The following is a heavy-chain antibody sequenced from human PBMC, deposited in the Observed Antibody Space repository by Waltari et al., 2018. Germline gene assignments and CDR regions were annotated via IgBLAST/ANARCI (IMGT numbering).Heavy chain of an antibody. CDR3: ARQSYGSGTYEFDF. CDR2: VYSSGSP. V-gene: IGHV4-39*01. J-gene: IGHJ4*02. D-gene: IGHD3-10*01. CDR1: GGSVRDGIYS. Sequence: QVQLQESGPRLVKPSETLSLTCTVSGGSVRDGIYSWAWIRQPPGKGLEWIGSVYSSGSPHYKSSLKSRVTMSVDMSKNQFSLRLTSVTAADTATYYCARQSYGSGTYEFDFWGQGALVTVSS.